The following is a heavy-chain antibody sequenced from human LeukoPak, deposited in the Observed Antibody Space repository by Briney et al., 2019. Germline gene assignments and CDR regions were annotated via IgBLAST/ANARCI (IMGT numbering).Heavy chain of an antibody. D-gene: IGHD3-9*01. CDR1: GGSISSGSYY. CDR2: IYTSGST. CDR3: ARGSGILTGDKRDYYYYYIDV. J-gene: IGHJ6*03. V-gene: IGHV4-61*02. Sequence: PSETLSLTCTVSGGSISSGSYYWSWIRQPAGKGLEWIGRIYTSGSTNYNPSLKSRVTISVDTSKNQFSLKLSSVTAADTAVYYCARGSGILTGDKRDYYYYYIDVWGKGTTATVSS.